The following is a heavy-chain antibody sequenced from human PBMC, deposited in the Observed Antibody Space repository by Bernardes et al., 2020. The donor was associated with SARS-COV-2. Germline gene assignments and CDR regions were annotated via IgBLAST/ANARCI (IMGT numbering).Heavy chain of an antibody. D-gene: IGHD1-26*01. CDR2: IVIGSGKT. J-gene: IGHJ4*02. CDR1: GFTFINSA. Sequence: SVKVSCKASGFTFINSAVQWVRQARGQRLEYIGWIVIGSGKTNYAQNFRERVTITWDRSTSTVFMELSSLRSEDTAIYYCAADDLSVGHWGLGTLVTVSS. CDR3: AADDLSVGH. V-gene: IGHV1-58*01.